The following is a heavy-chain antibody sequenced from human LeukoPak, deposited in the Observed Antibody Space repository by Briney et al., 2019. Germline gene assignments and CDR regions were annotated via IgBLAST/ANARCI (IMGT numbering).Heavy chain of an antibody. Sequence: RGSLRLSCAASGFTFSSYSMNWVRQAPGKGLEWVSSISSSSSYIYYADSVKGRFTISRDNAKNSLYLQMNSLRAEDTAVYYCARVNSNPETPYYYYYYMDVWGKGTTVTVSS. CDR1: GFTFSSYS. V-gene: IGHV3-21*01. D-gene: IGHD2/OR15-2a*01. CDR3: ARVNSNPETPYYYYYYMDV. J-gene: IGHJ6*03. CDR2: ISSSSSYI.